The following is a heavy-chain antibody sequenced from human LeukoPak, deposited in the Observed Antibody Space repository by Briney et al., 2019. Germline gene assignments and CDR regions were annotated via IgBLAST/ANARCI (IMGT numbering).Heavy chain of an antibody. D-gene: IGHD1-26*01. V-gene: IGHV4-61*01. Sequence: PSETLSLTCTVSGGSVSSGSYYWSWIRQPPGKGLEWIGCIYYSGSTNYNPSLKSRVTISVDTSKNQFSLKLSSVTAADTAVYYCAAEVGDYVDYWGQGTLVTVSS. CDR2: IYYSGST. J-gene: IGHJ4*02. CDR1: GGSVSSGSYY. CDR3: AAEVGDYVDY.